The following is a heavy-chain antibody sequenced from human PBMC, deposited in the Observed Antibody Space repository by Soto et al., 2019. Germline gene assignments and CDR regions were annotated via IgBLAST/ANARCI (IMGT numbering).Heavy chain of an antibody. CDR3: AKGNTPPLDY. Sequence: PGGSRRLSCPAPGFTLSSYDMSWVSQAPGKGLEWVSAISGSGYSTYYGESVRCRFTTSRDNTRTTQYLQMTSLRAEDTAVYCGAKGNTPPLDYWGQGTLVTVSS. CDR2: ISGSGYST. CDR1: GFTLSSYD. D-gene: IGHD2-2*02. V-gene: IGHV3-23*01. J-gene: IGHJ4*02.